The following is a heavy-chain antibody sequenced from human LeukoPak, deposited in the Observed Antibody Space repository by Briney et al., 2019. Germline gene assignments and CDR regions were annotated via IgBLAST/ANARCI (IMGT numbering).Heavy chain of an antibody. J-gene: IGHJ5*02. Sequence: NYTPSLQSRVTISVDTSKNQFSLKLSSVTAADTAVYYCACSARRLTYSSSWYGLRYNWFDPWGQGTLVTVSS. CDR3: ACSARRLTYSSSWYGLRYNWFDP. V-gene: IGHV4-34*13. D-gene: IGHD6-13*01.